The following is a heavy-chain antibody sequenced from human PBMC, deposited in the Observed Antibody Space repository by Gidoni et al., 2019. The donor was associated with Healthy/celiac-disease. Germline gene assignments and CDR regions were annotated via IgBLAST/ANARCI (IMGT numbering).Heavy chain of an antibody. J-gene: IGHJ4*02. CDR3: ARGVRYFDWLSSNLRYYFDY. CDR2: INHSGST. V-gene: IGHV4-34*01. CDR1: GGSFSGYY. Sequence: AGLLKPSETLSLTCAVYGGSFSGYYWSWIRQPTGKGLEWIGEINHSGSTNYNPSLKSRVTISVDTSKNQFSLKLSSVTAADTAVYYCARGVRYFDWLSSNLRYYFDYWGQGTLVTVSS. D-gene: IGHD3-9*01.